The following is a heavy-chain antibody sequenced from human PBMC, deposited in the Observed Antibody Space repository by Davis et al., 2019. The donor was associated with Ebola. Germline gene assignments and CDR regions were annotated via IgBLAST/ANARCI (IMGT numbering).Heavy chain of an antibody. D-gene: IGHD4-17*01. CDR2: INHSGST. J-gene: IGHJ5*02. CDR3: ARDSGERTFDP. CDR1: GGSFRGYY. V-gene: IGHV4-34*01. Sequence: SQTLSLTCAVYGGSFRGYYWSWIRPPPGKGLEWIGEINHSGSTNYNPSLKSRVTISVDTSKNQFSLKLSSVTAADTAVYYCARDSGERTFDPWGQGTLVTVSS.